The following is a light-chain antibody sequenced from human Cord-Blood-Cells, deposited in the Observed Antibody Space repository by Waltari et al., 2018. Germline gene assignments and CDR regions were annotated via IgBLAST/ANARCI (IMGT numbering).Light chain of an antibody. Sequence: QSVLTQPPSVSAAPGQKVTISCSGSSSNIGNNYVPWYQQLPGTAPKLLIYENNKRPSGIPDRVSGSKSGTSATLGITGLQTGDEADYYCGTWDSSLSAVVFGGGTKLTVL. CDR1: SSNIGNNY. V-gene: IGLV1-51*02. J-gene: IGLJ2*01. CDR3: GTWDSSLSAVV. CDR2: ENN.